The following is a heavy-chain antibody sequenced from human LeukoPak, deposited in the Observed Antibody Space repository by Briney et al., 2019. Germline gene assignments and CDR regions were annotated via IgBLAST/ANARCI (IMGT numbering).Heavy chain of an antibody. CDR2: IYPGDSDT. CDR3: ARPSYGASDY. V-gene: IGHV5-51*01. D-gene: IGHD4-17*01. CDR1: GYSFATYW. Sequence: GESLKISCTASGYSFATYWFAWVRQMPGKGLEWMGIIYPGDSDTRYSPSFQGQVTISADKSITTAYLQWTSLKASDTAMYYCARPSYGASDYWGQGTLVTVSS. J-gene: IGHJ4*02.